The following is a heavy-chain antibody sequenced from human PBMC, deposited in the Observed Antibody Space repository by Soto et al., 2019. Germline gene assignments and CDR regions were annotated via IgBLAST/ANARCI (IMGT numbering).Heavy chain of an antibody. V-gene: IGHV1-69*13. CDR2: IIPIFGTA. CDR1: GGTFSSYA. J-gene: IGHJ4*02. CDR3: ARITVTGDFDY. D-gene: IGHD4-17*01. Sequence: SVKVSCQASGGTFSSYAISWVRQAPGQGLEWMGGIIPIFGTANYAQKFQARVTITADESTSTAYMELSSLRSEDTDVYYCARITVTGDFDYWGQGTLVTVSS.